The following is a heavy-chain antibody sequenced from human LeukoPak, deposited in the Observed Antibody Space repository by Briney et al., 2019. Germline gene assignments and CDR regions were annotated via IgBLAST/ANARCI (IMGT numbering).Heavy chain of an antibody. CDR2: INQDGSEK. D-gene: IGHD6-6*01. V-gene: IGHV3-7*01. Sequence: GGSLRLSCAASGFTLSSYWMSWVRQAPGKGLEWVANINQDGSEKSYVDSVKGRFTISRDNAKNSLFLQMTSLRAEDTAVYYCARINSSSSPHFDYWGQGTLVTVSS. J-gene: IGHJ4*02. CDR1: GFTLSSYW. CDR3: ARINSSSSPHFDY.